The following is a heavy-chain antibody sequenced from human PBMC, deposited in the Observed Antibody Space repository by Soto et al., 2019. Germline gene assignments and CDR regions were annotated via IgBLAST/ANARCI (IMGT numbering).Heavy chain of an antibody. CDR1: GFTLSGYA. D-gene: IGHD6-6*01. Sequence: ESGGGLAQPGGSLRLSCAASGFTLSGYAMVWVRQAPGKGLEYVSGISSNGVGTYYANSVQGRFTISRDNSKNTVYLQMGSLRPEDMAVYYCARRARPDFYYMDVWGKGTTVTVSS. CDR2: ISSNGVGT. J-gene: IGHJ6*03. V-gene: IGHV3-64*01. CDR3: ARRARPDFYYMDV.